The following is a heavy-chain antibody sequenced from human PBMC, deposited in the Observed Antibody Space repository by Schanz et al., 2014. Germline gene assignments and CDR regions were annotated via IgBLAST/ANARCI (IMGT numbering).Heavy chain of an antibody. J-gene: IGHJ4*02. CDR3: ARIGGSVFDY. D-gene: IGHD3-10*01. Sequence: QVQLVDSGGGLVKPGGSLRLSCTASGFPFSDYFMAWIRQPPGRGLEWVSYIGNGGVTIYYADSVKGRFTISRDNSKNPLYLQMNGLRAEDTAVYYYARIGGSVFDYWAQGTLVTVSS. CDR1: GFPFSDYF. CDR2: IGNGGVTI. V-gene: IGHV3-11*01.